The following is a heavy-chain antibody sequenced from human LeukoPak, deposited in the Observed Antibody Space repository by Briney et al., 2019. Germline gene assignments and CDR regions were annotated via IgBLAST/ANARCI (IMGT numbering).Heavy chain of an antibody. CDR2: INHSGST. J-gene: IGHJ6*03. D-gene: IGHD3-10*01. V-gene: IGHV4-34*01. CDR1: GFTFSPYA. Sequence: PGGSLRLSCAASGFTFSPYAMSWVRQAPGKGLEWIGEINHSGSTNYNPSLKSRVTISVDTSKNQFSLKLSSVTAADTAVYYCAKELRGRYYYGSGSHYMHYYYYMHVWGKGTTVTISS. CDR3: AKELRGRYYYGSGSHYMHYYYYMHV.